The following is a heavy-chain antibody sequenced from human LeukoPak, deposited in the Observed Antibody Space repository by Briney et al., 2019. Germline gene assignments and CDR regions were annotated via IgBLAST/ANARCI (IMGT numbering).Heavy chain of an antibody. CDR2: TYYRSKWYY. V-gene: IGHV6-1*01. J-gene: IGHJ4*02. CDR1: GDNVSSNSVA. D-gene: IGHD5-18*01. Sequence: SQTLSLTCVISGDNVSSNSVAWNWIRQSPSRGLEWLGRTYYRSKWYYDYAVSVKSRIIISPDTSKNQFSLQLNSVTPEDTAIYYCARDRTGYSYGRHYFDCWGQGILVTVSS. CDR3: ARDRTGYSYGRHYFDC.